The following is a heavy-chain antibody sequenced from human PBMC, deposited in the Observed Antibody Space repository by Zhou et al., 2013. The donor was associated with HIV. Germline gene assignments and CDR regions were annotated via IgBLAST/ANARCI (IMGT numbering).Heavy chain of an antibody. Sequence: QVQLQESGPGLVKPSETLSLTCTVSGGSISSSNYYWGWIRQPPGKGLEWIGSIYYSGSTYYNPSLKSRVTISVDTSKKQFSLKLNSVTAADTAVYYCASEMATIHYHYGMDVWGQGPRSPSP. V-gene: IGHV4-39*07. J-gene: IGHJ6*02. CDR1: GGSISSSNYY. CDR3: ASEMATIHYHYGMDV. D-gene: IGHD5-12*01. CDR2: IYYSGST.